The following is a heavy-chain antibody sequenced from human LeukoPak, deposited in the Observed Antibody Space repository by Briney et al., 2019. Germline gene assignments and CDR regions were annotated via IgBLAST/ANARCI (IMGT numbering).Heavy chain of an antibody. CDR1: GFTVSTHY. CDR3: VKGQILMDC. D-gene: IGHD3-9*01. CDR2: IYSDGTT. Sequence: GGSLRLSCAASGFTVSTHYMSWVRQAPGKGLEWVSVIYSDGTTYYTDSVKGRFTISRDNSKNTLYLQMNSLKTEDTAVYSCVKGQILMDCWGQGALVTVSS. V-gene: IGHV3-53*01. J-gene: IGHJ4*02.